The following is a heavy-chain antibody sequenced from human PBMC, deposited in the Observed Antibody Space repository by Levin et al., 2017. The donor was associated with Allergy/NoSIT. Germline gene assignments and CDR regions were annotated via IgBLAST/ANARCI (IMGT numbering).Heavy chain of an antibody. CDR3: ASSFNRYGMDV. J-gene: IGHJ6*02. CDR1: GFTFSSYW. V-gene: IGHV3-7*01. CDR2: IKQDGSEK. Sequence: GESLKISCAASGFTFSSYWMSWVRQAPGKGLEWVANIKQDGSEKYYVDSVKGRFTISRDNAKNSLYLQMNSLRAEDTAVYYCASSFNRYGMDVWGQGTTVTVSS. D-gene: IGHD3-3*02.